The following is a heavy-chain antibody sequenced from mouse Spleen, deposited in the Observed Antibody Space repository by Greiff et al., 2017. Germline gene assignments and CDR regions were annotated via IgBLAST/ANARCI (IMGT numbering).Heavy chain of an antibody. J-gene: IGHJ4*01. CDR3: ARNDYGGAMDY. CDR2: ISNGGGST. CDR1: GFTFSDYY. Sequence: EVKLVESGGGLVQPGGSLKLSCAASGFTFSDYYMYWVRQTPEKRLEWVAYISNGGGSTYYPDTVKGRFTISRDNAKNTLYLQMSRLKSEDTAMYYCARNDYGGAMDYWGQGTSVTVSS. D-gene: IGHD1-1*01. V-gene: IGHV5-12*01.